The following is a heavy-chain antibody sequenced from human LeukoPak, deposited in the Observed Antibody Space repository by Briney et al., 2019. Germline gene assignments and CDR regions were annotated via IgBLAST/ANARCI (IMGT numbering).Heavy chain of an antibody. V-gene: IGHV4-34*01. CDR1: GGSFNNYF. D-gene: IGHD3-22*01. Sequence: SETLSRTCAVYGGSFNNYFWSWIGQPPGKGLEWSGEINHSGSTNYNPSLKSRLTISVDTPKNHFSLKLSSLTAADTAVYYCARCTYYFDTSAHETDDYWGQGTLVTVSS. CDR3: ARCTYYFDTSAHETDDY. CDR2: INHSGST. J-gene: IGHJ4*02.